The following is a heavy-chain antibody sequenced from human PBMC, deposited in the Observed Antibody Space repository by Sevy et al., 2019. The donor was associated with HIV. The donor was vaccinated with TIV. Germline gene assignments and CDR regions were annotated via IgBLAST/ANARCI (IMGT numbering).Heavy chain of an antibody. J-gene: IGHJ4*02. CDR3: ANHYGDFIFDY. CDR1: GFTFSTYA. CDR2: ISDSGDAT. V-gene: IGHV3-23*01. D-gene: IGHD2-21*02. Sequence: GGALRLSCAASGFTFSTYAMNWVRQAPGKGLEWVSAISDSGDATYYADSVKGRFTISRDNSKNTLYLQMNSLRAEDTAVYYCANHYGDFIFDYWGQGTLVTVSS.